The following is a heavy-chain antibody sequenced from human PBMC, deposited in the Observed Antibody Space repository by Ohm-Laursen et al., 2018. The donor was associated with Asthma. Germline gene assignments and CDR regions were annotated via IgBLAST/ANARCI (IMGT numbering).Heavy chain of an antibody. Sequence: SLRLSCAASGFTFSSYAMSWVRQAPGKGLECVSAIIGSGADTYYADSVKGRFTISRDNSKNTLYLQMNTLRAEDTAVYYCVRAHSGSYSYAFDIWGQGTVVTVSS. CDR1: GFTFSSYA. CDR3: VRAHSGSYSYAFDI. V-gene: IGHV3-23*01. CDR2: IIGSGADT. D-gene: IGHD1-26*01. J-gene: IGHJ3*02.